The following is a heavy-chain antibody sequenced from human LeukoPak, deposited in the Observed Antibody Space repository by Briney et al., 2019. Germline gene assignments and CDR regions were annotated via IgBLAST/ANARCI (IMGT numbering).Heavy chain of an antibody. V-gene: IGHV4-39*02. Sequence: SETLSLTCTVSGGSISSSRYYWAWIRQPPGKGLGWIGSIHYTGSTYYNQSLKSRVSVFVDTSKNQFSLKLSAVTAADTAVYYCAREGGSGSSNWGQGTLVTVSS. CDR2: IHYTGST. CDR1: GGSISSSRYY. J-gene: IGHJ4*02. CDR3: AREGGSGSSN. D-gene: IGHD3-10*01.